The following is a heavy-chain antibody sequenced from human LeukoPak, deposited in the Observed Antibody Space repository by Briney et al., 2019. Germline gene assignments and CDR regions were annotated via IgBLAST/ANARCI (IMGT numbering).Heavy chain of an antibody. CDR2: IIPIFGTA. CDR3: ASDELGRDGYNYLDAFDI. Sequence: SVKVSCKASGGTFSSYAISWVRQAPGQGLEWMGGIIPIFGTANYAQKFQGRVTITTDESTSTAYMELSSLRSEDTAVYYCASDELGRDGYNYLDAFDIWGQGTMVTVSS. CDR1: GGTFSSYA. V-gene: IGHV1-69*05. D-gene: IGHD5-24*01. J-gene: IGHJ3*02.